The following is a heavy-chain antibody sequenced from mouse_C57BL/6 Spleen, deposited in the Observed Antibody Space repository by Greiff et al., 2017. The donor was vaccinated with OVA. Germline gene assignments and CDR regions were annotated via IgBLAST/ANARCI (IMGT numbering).Heavy chain of an antibody. CDR2: ISSGSSTI. D-gene: IGHD1-1*01. V-gene: IGHV5-17*01. CDR1: GFTFSDYG. CDR3: AFYYGSSYVYYYAMDY. Sequence: EVKRVESGGGLVKPGGSLKLSCAASGFTFSDYGMHWVRQAPEKGLEWVAYISSGSSTIYYADTVKGRFTISRDNAKNTLFLQMTSLRSEDTAMYYCAFYYGSSYVYYYAMDYWGQGTSVTVSS. J-gene: IGHJ4*01.